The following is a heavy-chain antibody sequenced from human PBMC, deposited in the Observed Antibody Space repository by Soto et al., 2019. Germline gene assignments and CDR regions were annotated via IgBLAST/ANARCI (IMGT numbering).Heavy chain of an antibody. Sequence: GGSLRLSCAASGFTFSGHWMTWIRQAPGKGLEWFSYISSSGSTIYYADSVKGRFTISRDNAKNSLYLQMNSLRAEDTAVYYCARGEMAPDYWGQGTLVTVSS. V-gene: IGHV3-11*01. J-gene: IGHJ4*02. CDR3: ARGEMAPDY. CDR2: ISSSGSTI. CDR1: GFTFSGHW.